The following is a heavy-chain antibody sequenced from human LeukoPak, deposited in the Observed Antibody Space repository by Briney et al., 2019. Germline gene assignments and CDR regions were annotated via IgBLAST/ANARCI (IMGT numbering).Heavy chain of an antibody. CDR1: GFTFSSYG. Sequence: PGGSRRLSCAASGFTFSSYGMHWVRQAPGRGLEWVAVIRYDGSNKYYADSVKGRFTISRDNSKNTLYLQMNSLRAEDTAVYYCASATYYYGSGSYSLGYWGQGTLVTVSS. V-gene: IGHV3-33*01. J-gene: IGHJ4*02. CDR3: ASATYYYGSGSYSLGY. D-gene: IGHD3-10*01. CDR2: IRYDGSNK.